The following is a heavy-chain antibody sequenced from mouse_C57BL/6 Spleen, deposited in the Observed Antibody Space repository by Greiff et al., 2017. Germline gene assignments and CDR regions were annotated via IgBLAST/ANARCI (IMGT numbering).Heavy chain of an antibody. D-gene: IGHD1-1*01. Sequence: VKLMESGAELVKPGASVKISCKASGYAFSSYWMNWVKQRPGKGLEWIGQIYPGDGDTNYNGKFKGKATLTADKSSSTAYMQLSSLTSEDSAVYFCARDGVTTVVATGYFDVWGTGTTVTVSS. J-gene: IGHJ1*03. CDR1: GYAFSSYW. CDR3: ARDGVTTVVATGYFDV. V-gene: IGHV1-80*01. CDR2: IYPGDGDT.